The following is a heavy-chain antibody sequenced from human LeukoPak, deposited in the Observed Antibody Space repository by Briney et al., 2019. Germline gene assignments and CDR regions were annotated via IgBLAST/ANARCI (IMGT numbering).Heavy chain of an antibody. CDR1: DYTFTNYG. Sequence: ASVKVSCKASDYTFTNYGIHWVRQAPGQGLEWMGWISAYNGNTNYAQTLQGRVTMTTDTSASTAYMELRRLTSDDTAVYYCARRLTDSSGYYPYYYYGMDVWGQGTTVTVSS. CDR3: ARRLTDSSGYYPYYYYGMDV. V-gene: IGHV1-18*01. CDR2: ISAYNGNT. D-gene: IGHD3-22*01. J-gene: IGHJ6*02.